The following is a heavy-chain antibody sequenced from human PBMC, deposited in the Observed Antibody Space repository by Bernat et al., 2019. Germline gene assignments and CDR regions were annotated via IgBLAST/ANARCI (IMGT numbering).Heavy chain of an antibody. V-gene: IGHV4-39*01. D-gene: IGHD6-19*01. Sequence: QLQLQESGPGLVKPSETLSLTCTVSGGSISSSSYYCGWIRQPPGKGLEWIGSIYYSGSTYYNPSLKSRVNVSVDTSKNQFSLKLSSVTAADTAVYYCARLSEYSSGWFYFDYWGQGTLVTVSS. CDR2: IYYSGST. CDR3: ARLSEYSSGWFYFDY. J-gene: IGHJ4*02. CDR1: GGSISSSSYY.